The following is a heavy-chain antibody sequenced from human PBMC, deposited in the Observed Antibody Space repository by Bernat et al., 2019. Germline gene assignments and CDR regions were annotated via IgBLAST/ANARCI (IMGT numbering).Heavy chain of an antibody. CDR2: IKHSGST. D-gene: IGHD3-3*01. Sequence: QVQLQQWGAGLLKPSETLSLTCAVYGGSFSGYYWSWIRQPPGKGLEWIGEIKHSGSTNYNPSLKSRVTISVDTSKNQFSLKLSSVTAADTAVYYCARGRTIYYYYGMDVWGQGTTVTVSS. CDR3: ARGRTIYYYYGMDV. J-gene: IGHJ6*02. V-gene: IGHV4-34*01. CDR1: GGSFSGYY.